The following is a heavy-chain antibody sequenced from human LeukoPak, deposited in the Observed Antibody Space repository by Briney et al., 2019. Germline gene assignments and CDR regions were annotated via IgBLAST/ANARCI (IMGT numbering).Heavy chain of an antibody. CDR1: GYTFTSYD. CDR3: ARGRKYYDFWSGSNDY. D-gene: IGHD3-3*01. Sequence: ASVKVSCKASGYTFTSYDINWVRQATGQGLEWMGWMNPNSGNTGYAQKFQGRVTMTRNTSISTAYMELSSLRSEDTAVYYCARGRKYYDFWSGSNDYWGQGTLVTASS. J-gene: IGHJ4*02. CDR2: MNPNSGNT. V-gene: IGHV1-8*01.